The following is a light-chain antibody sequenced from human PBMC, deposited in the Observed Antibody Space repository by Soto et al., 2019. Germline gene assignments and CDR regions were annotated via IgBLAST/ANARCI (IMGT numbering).Light chain of an antibody. V-gene: IGLV2-14*01. CDR2: DVT. J-gene: IGLJ1*01. Sequence: QSALTQPASVSGSPGQSITISCTGASSDVGGYDYVAWYQHHPGKAPKVLIYDVTNRPSGISSRFSGSKSANTASLTISGLQAEDEADYYCSSYSTTNTLVVFGAGTKLTVL. CDR1: SSDVGGYDY. CDR3: SSYSTTNTLVV.